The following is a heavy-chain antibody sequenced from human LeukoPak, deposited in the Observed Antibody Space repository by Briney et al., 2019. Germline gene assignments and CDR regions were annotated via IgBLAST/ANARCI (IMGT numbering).Heavy chain of an antibody. Sequence: PGGSLRLSCAASGFTFDDYAMHWVRQPPGKGLEWVSLISGDGGSTYYADSVKGRFTISRDNSKNTLYLQMNSLRAEDTAVYYCAKDPCDILTGPDYWGQGTLVTVSS. V-gene: IGHV3-43*02. CDR3: AKDPCDILTGPDY. D-gene: IGHD3-9*01. J-gene: IGHJ4*02. CDR1: GFTFDDYA. CDR2: ISGDGGST.